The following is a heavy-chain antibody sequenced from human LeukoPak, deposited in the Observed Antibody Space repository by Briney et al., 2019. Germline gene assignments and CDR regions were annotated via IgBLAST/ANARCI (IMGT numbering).Heavy chain of an antibody. D-gene: IGHD2-15*01. Sequence: GESLRLSCAASGFTFSTFAMNWVRQAPGKGLEWVSFISSNSGITYYADSVKGRFTISRDSAKHSLYPQMHSLRAEDTAVYYCARGLGTVVVVPAPDSFDLWGQGTMVTVSS. CDR1: GFTFSTFA. J-gene: IGHJ3*01. CDR3: ARGLGTVVVVPAPDSFDL. V-gene: IGHV3-48*01. CDR2: ISSNSGIT.